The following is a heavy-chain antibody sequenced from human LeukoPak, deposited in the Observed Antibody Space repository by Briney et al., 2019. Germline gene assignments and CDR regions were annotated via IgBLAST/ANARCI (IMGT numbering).Heavy chain of an antibody. Sequence: GASVKVSCKASGYTFTGYHMHWVRQAPGQGLEWMGWINPNSGDTGYAEKFQGRVTMTRDTSTSTAYMELTSLTSDDTAIFYCARTGMGGNVWIDSWGQGTLVTVFS. CDR2: INPNSGDT. D-gene: IGHD1-26*01. J-gene: IGHJ5*01. V-gene: IGHV1-2*02. CDR3: ARTGMGGNVWIDS. CDR1: GYTFTGYH.